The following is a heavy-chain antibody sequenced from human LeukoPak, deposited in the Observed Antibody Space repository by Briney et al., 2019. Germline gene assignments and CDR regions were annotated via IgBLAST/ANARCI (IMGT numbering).Heavy chain of an antibody. V-gene: IGHV3-11*01. CDR2: ISCSGSTI. Sequence: GGSLRLSCAASGFTFSDYYMSWIRQAPGKGPEWVSYISCSGSTIYYADSVKGRFTISRDNAKNSLYLQMNSLRAEDTAVYYCARVWTYSSSWFWFDPWGQGTLVTVSS. CDR3: ARVWTYSSSWFWFDP. J-gene: IGHJ5*02. D-gene: IGHD6-13*01. CDR1: GFTFSDYY.